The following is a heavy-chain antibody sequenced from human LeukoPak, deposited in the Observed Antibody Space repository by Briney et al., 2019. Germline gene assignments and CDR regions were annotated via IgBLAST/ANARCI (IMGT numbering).Heavy chain of an antibody. D-gene: IGHD3-16*02. CDR2: INHSGST. Sequence: PGGSLRLSCAASGFTFSSYSMNWIRQPPGKGLEWIGEINHSGSTNYNPSLKSRVTISVDTSKNQFSLKLSSVTAADTAVYYCARGPSGYYDYVWGSYRYFNWFDPWGQGTLVTVSS. J-gene: IGHJ5*02. CDR1: GFTFSSYS. V-gene: IGHV4-34*01. CDR3: ARGPSGYYDYVWGSYRYFNWFDP.